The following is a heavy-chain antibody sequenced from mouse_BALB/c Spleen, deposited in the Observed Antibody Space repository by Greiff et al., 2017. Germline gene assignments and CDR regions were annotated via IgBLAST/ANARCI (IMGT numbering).Heavy chain of an antibody. D-gene: IGHD1-2*01. Sequence: EVKLLESGGGLVQPGGSLKLSCAASGFDFSRYWMSWVRQAPGKGLEWIGEINPDSSTINYTPSLKDKFIISRDNAKNTLYLQMSKVRSEDTALYYCARNSLLRPLLAMDYWGQGTSVTVSS. CDR1: GFDFSRYW. V-gene: IGHV4-1*02. J-gene: IGHJ4*01. CDR3: ARNSLLRPLLAMDY. CDR2: INPDSSTI.